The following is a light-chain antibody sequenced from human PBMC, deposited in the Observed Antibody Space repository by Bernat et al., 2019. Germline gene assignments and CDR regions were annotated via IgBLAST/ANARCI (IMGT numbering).Light chain of an antibody. CDR1: QVIGTY. J-gene: IGKJ5*01. CDR3: QQLNSYPIT. Sequence: DIQLTQSPPFLSASVGDRVTITCRASQVIGTYLAWYQQKPGKAPNLLIYGASTLQTGVPSRFSGSGSGTEFTLRISSLRPEDFATYHCQQLNSYPITFGQGTRLEIK. CDR2: GAS. V-gene: IGKV1-9*01.